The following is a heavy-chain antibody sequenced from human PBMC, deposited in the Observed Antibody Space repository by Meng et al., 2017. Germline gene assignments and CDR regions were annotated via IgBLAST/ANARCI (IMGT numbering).Heavy chain of an antibody. D-gene: IGHD3-3*01. J-gene: IGHJ4*02. CDR3: ARGYDFWSGQYYFDY. Sequence: VSLQGSGPGLVKPSETLSLTCTVSGGSISSYYWSWIRQPPGKGLEWIGYIYYSGSTNYNPSLKSRVTISVDTSKNQFSLKLSSVTAADTAVYYCARGYDFWSGQYYFDYWGQGTLVTVSS. CDR2: IYYSGST. CDR1: GGSISSYY. V-gene: IGHV4-59*01.